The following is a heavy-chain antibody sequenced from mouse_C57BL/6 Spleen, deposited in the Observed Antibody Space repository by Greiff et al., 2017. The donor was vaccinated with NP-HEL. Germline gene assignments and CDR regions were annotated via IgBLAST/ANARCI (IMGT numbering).Heavy chain of an antibody. CDR3: ATYDGYYVEGLDY. CDR1: GFTFSDYG. D-gene: IGHD2-3*01. J-gene: IGHJ4*01. V-gene: IGHV5-17*01. CDR2: ISSGSSTI. Sequence: EVKLVESGGGLVKPGGSLKLSCAASGFTFSDYGMHWVRQAPEKGLEWVAYISSGSSTIYYADTVKGRFTISRDNAKNTLFLQMTSLRSEDTAMYYCATYDGYYVEGLDYWGQGTSVTVSS.